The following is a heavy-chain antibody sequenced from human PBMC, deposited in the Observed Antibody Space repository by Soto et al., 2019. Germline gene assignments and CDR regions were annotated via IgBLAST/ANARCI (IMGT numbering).Heavy chain of an antibody. J-gene: IGHJ6*02. D-gene: IGHD3-3*01. V-gene: IGHV3-23*01. CDR3: AKGSRVSIFGVVTPIYYYYYYGMDV. CDR1: GFTFDDYA. Sequence: PGGSLRLSFAASGFTFDDYAMHWVRQAPGKGLEWVSAISGSGGSTYYADSVKGRFTISRDNSKNPLYLQMNSLRAEDTAVYYCAKGSRVSIFGVVTPIYYYYYYGMDVWGQGTTVTVSS. CDR2: ISGSGGST.